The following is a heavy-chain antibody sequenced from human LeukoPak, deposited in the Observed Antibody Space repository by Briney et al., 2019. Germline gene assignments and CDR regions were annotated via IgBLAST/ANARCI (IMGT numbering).Heavy chain of an antibody. V-gene: IGHV4-59*01. Sequence: KASETLSLTCTVSGGSISSFHWSWIRQPPGKGLECIGYIYYSGSTHYNPSLKSRVTISADTSKNQFSLKLSSVTAADTAVYYCARVTGYMIEDYFDYWGQGTLVTVSS. CDR2: IYYSGST. J-gene: IGHJ4*02. CDR1: GGSISSFH. CDR3: ARVTGYMIEDYFDY. D-gene: IGHD3-22*01.